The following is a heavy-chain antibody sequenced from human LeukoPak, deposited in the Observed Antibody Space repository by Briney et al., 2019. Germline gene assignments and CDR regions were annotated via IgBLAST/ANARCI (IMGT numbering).Heavy chain of an antibody. J-gene: IGHJ4*02. CDR1: GGSISSYY. V-gene: IGHV4-59*08. CDR3: ARHPYYYGSGSYLY. D-gene: IGHD3-10*01. CDR2: IHYSGST. Sequence: SETLSLTCTVSGGSISSYYSSWIRQPPGKGLEWIGYIHYSGSTNNNPSLKSRVTISVDTSKNQFSLKLSSVTAADTAVYYCARHPYYYGSGSYLYWGQGTLVTVSS.